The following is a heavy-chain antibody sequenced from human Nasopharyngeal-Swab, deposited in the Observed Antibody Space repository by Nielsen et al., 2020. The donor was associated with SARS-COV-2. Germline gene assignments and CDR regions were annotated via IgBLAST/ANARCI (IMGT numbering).Heavy chain of an antibody. CDR2: IRQDESEK. CDR1: GFTFSTYW. V-gene: IGHV3-7*01. J-gene: IGHJ4*02. Sequence: GGSLRLSCEASGFTFSTYWMSWVRQAPGKGLEWVANIRQDESEKYYVDSVKGRFTISRDNDKNSLFLQMNSLRVADTAVYYCARLLEVGGTPLDYWGQGTLVSVSS. CDR3: ARLLEVGGTPLDY. D-gene: IGHD6-19*01.